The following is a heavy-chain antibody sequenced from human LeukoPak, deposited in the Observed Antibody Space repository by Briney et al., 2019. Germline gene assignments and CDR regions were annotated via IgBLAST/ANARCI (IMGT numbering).Heavy chain of an antibody. V-gene: IGHV3-30*18. CDR1: GFTFSSYG. CDR3: AKARPYYYDSSGSSAFDY. J-gene: IGHJ4*02. CDR2: ISYDGSNK. D-gene: IGHD3-22*01. Sequence: GGSLRLSCAASGFTFSSYGMHWVRQAPGKGLEWVAVISYDGSNKYYADSVKGRFTISRGNSKNTLYLQMNSLRAEDTAVYYCAKARPYYYDSSGSSAFDYWGQGTLVTVSS.